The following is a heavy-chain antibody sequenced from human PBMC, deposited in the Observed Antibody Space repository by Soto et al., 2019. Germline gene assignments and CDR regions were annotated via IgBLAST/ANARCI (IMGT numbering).Heavy chain of an antibody. D-gene: IGHD4-4*01. V-gene: IGHV4-34*01. CDR2: INHSGST. CDR1: GGSFSGYY. Sequence: SETLSLTCAVYGGSFSGYYWSWIRQPPGKGLEWIGEINHSGSTNYNPSLKSRVTISVDTSKNQFSLKLSSVTAADTAVYYCARESEMTTTRGGFDYWGQGTLVTVSS. J-gene: IGHJ4*02. CDR3: ARESEMTTTRGGFDY.